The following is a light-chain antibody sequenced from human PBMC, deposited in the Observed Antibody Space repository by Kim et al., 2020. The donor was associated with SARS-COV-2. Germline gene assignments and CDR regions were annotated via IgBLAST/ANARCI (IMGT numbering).Light chain of an antibody. CDR3: MQGLQIHPT. J-gene: IGKJ3*01. CDR1: QSLLYSNGYNY. V-gene: IGKV2-28*01. Sequence: DIVMTQSPLSLPVTPGEPASISCRSSQSLLYSNGYNYVTWYLQKPGQSPRLLIYLGSTRASGVPDRFSGSGSGTDFTLKISRVEAEDVGVYYCMQGLQIHPTFGPGTKVDIK. CDR2: LGS.